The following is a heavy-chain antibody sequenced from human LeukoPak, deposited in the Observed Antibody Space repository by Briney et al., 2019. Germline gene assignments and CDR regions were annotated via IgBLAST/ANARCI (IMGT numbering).Heavy chain of an antibody. CDR3: ARGPPRATYSNQRGGTMIGVVTRWGFDY. J-gene: IGHJ4*02. Sequence: SETLSLTCAVYGGSFSGYYWSWIRQPPGKGLEWIGEINHSGSTNYNPSLKSRVTISVDTSKNQFSLKLSSVTAADTAVYYCARGPPRATYSNQRGGTMIGVVTRWGFDYWGQGTLVTVSS. D-gene: IGHD3-22*01. CDR2: INHSGST. V-gene: IGHV4-34*01. CDR1: GGSFSGYY.